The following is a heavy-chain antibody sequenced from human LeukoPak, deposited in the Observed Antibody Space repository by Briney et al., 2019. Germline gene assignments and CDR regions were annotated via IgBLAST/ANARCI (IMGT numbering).Heavy chain of an antibody. CDR1: GGSISSSSYY. CDR2: IYYRGST. D-gene: IGHD6-19*01. J-gene: IGHJ4*02. V-gene: IGHV4-39*01. Sequence: PSETLSLTCTVSGGSISSSSYYWGWIRQPPGKGLEWIGSIYYRGSTYYNPSLKSRVTISVDTSKNQFSLKLSSVTAADTAVYYCARTYSSGWYISPDYWGQGTLVTVSS. CDR3: ARTYSSGWYISPDY.